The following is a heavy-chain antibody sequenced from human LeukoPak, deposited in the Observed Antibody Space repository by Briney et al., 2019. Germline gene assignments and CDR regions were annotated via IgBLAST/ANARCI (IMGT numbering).Heavy chain of an antibody. CDR2: IKVYGDTT. J-gene: IGHJ4*02. CDR1: GNTFTSFH. CDR3: ARQKLESFDY. Sequence: ASVKVSCKASGNTFTSFHIHWVRQAPGQGLEYMGIIKVYGDTTIYAQRFQGRITITRDTSASTAYMELSSLRSEDTAVYYCARQKLESFDYWGQGTLVTVSS. D-gene: IGHD1-1*01. V-gene: IGHV1-46*01.